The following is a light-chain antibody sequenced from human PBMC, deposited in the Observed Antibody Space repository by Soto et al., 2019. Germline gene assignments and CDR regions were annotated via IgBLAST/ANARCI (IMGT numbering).Light chain of an antibody. CDR1: QSVSSNY. CDR2: GAS. J-gene: IGKJ5*01. Sequence: EIVLTQSPGTLSLSPGERATPSCRASQSVSSNYLAWYQQKPGQAPRLLIYGASSRATGIPDRFSGSGSETDFTLTISRLEPEDFAVYYCQQYGVFGQGTRLEIK. CDR3: QQYGV. V-gene: IGKV3-20*01.